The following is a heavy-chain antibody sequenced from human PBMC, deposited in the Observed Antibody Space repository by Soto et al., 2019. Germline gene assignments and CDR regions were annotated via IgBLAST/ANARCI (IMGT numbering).Heavy chain of an antibody. CDR3: ARRSSTYLNEIIYDP. J-gene: IGHJ5*02. Sequence: SGEVSFKASRYTFTSYDIFWVRQSPGQGLEWMGWIKTDSGDTHYAQNFQGRVTMTRDTSISTAYMEPNNLLSDDTAVYYCARRSSTYLNEIIYDPWGQGTLVTVSS. CDR1: RYTFTSYD. D-gene: IGHD2-2*01. V-gene: IGHV1-2*02. CDR2: IKTDSGDT.